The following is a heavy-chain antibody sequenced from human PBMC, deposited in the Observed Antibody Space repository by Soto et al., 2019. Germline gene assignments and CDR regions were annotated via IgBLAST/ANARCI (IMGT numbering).Heavy chain of an antibody. CDR1: GFTFSSYA. CDR2: ISDSGNSP. Sequence: EVQLFESGGDLVQTGGSLRLSCAASGFTFSSYAMSWVRQAPGKGLEWVAGISDSGNSPYYADSVKGRLATSRDNSENTLFPQMNNLRADDTAVYYCAKCGSAYYPRFFDNWGQGALVTVSS. D-gene: IGHD3-22*01. V-gene: IGHV3-23*01. J-gene: IGHJ4*02. CDR3: AKCGSAYYPRFFDN.